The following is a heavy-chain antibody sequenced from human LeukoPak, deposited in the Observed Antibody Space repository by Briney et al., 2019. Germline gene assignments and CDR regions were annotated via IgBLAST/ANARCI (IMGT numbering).Heavy chain of an antibody. Sequence: SGTLSLTCAVSGGSISSSNWWSWVRQPPGKGLEWIGEIYHSGSTNYNPSLKSRVTISVDTSKNQFSLKLSSVTAADTAVYYCARGKYYYDSSGYYFIDYWGQGTLVTVSS. D-gene: IGHD3-22*01. CDR2: IYHSGST. V-gene: IGHV4-4*02. J-gene: IGHJ4*02. CDR1: GGSISSSNW. CDR3: ARGKYYYDSSGYYFIDY.